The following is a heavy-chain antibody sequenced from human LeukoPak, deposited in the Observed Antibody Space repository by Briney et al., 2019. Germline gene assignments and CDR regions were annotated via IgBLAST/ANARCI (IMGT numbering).Heavy chain of an antibody. CDR2: IYHSGST. V-gene: IGHV4-38-2*01. J-gene: IGHJ4*02. CDR1: GYSISSCYY. D-gene: IGHD3-10*01. Sequence: SETLSLTCGVSGYSISSCYYWGWIRQPPGKGLDWIGTIYHSGSTFYNPSLKSRVTISVDTSKNQFSLKLSSVTAADTAVYYCARVYGSGSRYFDYWGQGTLVTVSS. CDR3: ARVYGSGSRYFDY.